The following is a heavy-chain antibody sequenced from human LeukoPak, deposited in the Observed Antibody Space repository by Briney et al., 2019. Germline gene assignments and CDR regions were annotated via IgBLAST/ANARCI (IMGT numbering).Heavy chain of an antibody. V-gene: IGHV1-2*02. CDR3: ASRGMEGATTVDY. J-gene: IGHJ4*02. D-gene: IGHD1-26*01. Sequence: GASVTLSSTASEYTFTLCYMHWVRQAPGQGHEWMGWINPNSGGTNYAQKFQGRVTMTRDTSISTAYMELSRLRSDDTAVYYCASRGMEGATTVDYWGQGTLVTVSS. CDR1: EYTFTLCY. CDR2: INPNSGGT.